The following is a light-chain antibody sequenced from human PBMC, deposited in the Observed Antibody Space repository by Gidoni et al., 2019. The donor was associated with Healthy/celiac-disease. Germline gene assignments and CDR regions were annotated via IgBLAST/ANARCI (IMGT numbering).Light chain of an antibody. CDR2: AAS. V-gene: IGKV1-39*01. Sequence: DFQMTQSPSSLSASVGDRVTIPCRASQSISSYLNWYQQKPGKAPKLLIYAASSLQSGVPSRFSGSGSGTDFTLTISSLQPEDFATYYCQQSYSTPTSFGQGTKLEIK. CDR3: QQSYSTPTS. CDR1: QSISSY. J-gene: IGKJ2*01.